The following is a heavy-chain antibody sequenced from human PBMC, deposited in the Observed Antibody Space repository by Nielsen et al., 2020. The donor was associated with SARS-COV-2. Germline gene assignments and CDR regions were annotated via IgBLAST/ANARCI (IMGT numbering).Heavy chain of an antibody. CDR3: ARAIVVVRGVIITQYHYYFDY. V-gene: IGHV3-30-3*01. D-gene: IGHD3-10*01. Sequence: WIRQSPGKGLEWVAVISYDGSNKYYADPVKGRFTISRDNSKNTLYLQMNSLRAEDTAVYYCARAIVVVRGVIITQYHYYFDYWGQGTLVTVSS. J-gene: IGHJ4*02. CDR2: ISYDGSNK.